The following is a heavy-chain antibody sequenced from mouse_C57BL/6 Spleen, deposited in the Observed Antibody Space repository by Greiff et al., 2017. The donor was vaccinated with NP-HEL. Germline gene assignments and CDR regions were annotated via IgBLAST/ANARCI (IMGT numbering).Heavy chain of an antibody. Sequence: EVQLQQSGPELVKPGASVKISCKASGYTFTDYYMNWVKQSHGKSLEWIGDINPNNGGTSYNQKFKGKATLTVDKSSSTAYMELRSLTSEDSAVYYCARRGRWGFDYWGQGTTLTVSS. CDR2: INPNNGGT. D-gene: IGHD3-3*01. CDR3: ARRGRWGFDY. CDR1: GYTFTDYY. J-gene: IGHJ2*01. V-gene: IGHV1-26*01.